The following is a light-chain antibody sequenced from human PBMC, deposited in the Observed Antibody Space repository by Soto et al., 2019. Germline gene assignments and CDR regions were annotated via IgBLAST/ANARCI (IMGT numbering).Light chain of an antibody. J-gene: IGLJ2*01. CDR1: SSNIGSNS. V-gene: IGLV1-44*01. CDR2: SNS. Sequence: QSVLTQPPSTSGTPGQRVTISCSGSSSNIGSNSVNWYHHLPGTAPKLLIFSNSQRPSGVPDRFSGSKSGTSASLAIRGLQSEDEADYYCAACDDSLNAVGFGGGTKLTVL. CDR3: AACDDSLNAVG.